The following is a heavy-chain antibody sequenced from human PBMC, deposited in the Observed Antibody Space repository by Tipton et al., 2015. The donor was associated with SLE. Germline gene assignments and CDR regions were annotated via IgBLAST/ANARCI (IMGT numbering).Heavy chain of an antibody. J-gene: IGHJ4*02. CDR3: ARDWEGRWELHLGIWVY. D-gene: IGHD1-26*01. Sequence: TLSLTCAVSGDSISSGYYWGWIRQPPGKGLEWIGSIYHSGSTYYNSSLESRVTISVDTSKNHFSLKLNSVTAADTAVYYCARDWEGRWELHLGIWVYWGQGTLVTVSS. CDR2: IYHSGST. V-gene: IGHV4-38-2*02. CDR1: GDSISSGYY.